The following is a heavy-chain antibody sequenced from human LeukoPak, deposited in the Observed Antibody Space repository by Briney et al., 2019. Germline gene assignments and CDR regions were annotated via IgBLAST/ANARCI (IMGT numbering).Heavy chain of an antibody. CDR2: ISYDGSNK. V-gene: IGHV3-30*04. J-gene: IGHJ4*02. Sequence: GGSLRLSCAASGFTFSSYAMHWVRQAPGKGLEWVAVISYDGSNKYYADSVKGRFTISRDNSKNTLYLQMNSLRAEDTAVYYCARAKQLGEYFDYWGQGTLVTVSS. D-gene: IGHD6-13*01. CDR1: GFTFSSYA. CDR3: ARAKQLGEYFDY.